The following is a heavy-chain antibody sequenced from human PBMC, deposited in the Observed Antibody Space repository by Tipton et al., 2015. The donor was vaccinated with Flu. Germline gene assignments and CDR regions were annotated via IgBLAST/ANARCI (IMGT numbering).Heavy chain of an antibody. CDR1: GGSMSSFY. V-gene: IGHV4-4*07. D-gene: IGHD3-10*01. Sequence: LRLSCTVSGGSMSSFYWSWIRKPAGKGLEWMGRMYAGGNTKYNPSLKSRVTMSVDTSKNQFSLRLTSVTAADTAVYYCARGLGSGTEMTFYVWGPGTVVTVSS. CDR3: ARGLGSGTEMTFYV. CDR2: MYAGGNT. J-gene: IGHJ4*02.